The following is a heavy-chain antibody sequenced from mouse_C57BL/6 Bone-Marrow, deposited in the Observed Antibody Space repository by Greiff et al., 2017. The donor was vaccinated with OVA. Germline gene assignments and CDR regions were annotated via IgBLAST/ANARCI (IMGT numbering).Heavy chain of an antibody. CDR2: INYDGSST. V-gene: IGHV5-16*01. D-gene: IGHD2-5*01. CDR1: GFTFSDYY. CDR3: ARGGDSKNDFDY. Sequence: EVKLMESEGGLVQPGSSMKLSCTASGFTFSDYYMAWVRQVPEKGLEWVANINYDGSSTYYLDTLKSRFIISRDNAKNILYLQMSSLKSEDTATYYCARGGDSKNDFDYWGKGTTLTVSS. J-gene: IGHJ2*01.